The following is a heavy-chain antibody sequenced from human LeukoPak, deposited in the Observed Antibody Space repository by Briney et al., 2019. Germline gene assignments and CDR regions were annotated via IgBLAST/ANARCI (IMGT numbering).Heavy chain of an antibody. CDR3: AKVSYVARSTFLPDY. CDR2: ISGSGGST. J-gene: IGHJ4*02. Sequence: GGSLRLSCAASGFTFSSYSMNWVRQAPGKGLEWVSAISGSGGSTYYADSVKGRFTISRDNSKNTLYLQMNSLRAEDTAVYYCAKVSYVARSTFLPDYWGQGTLVTVSS. D-gene: IGHD1-26*01. CDR1: GFTFSSYS. V-gene: IGHV3-23*01.